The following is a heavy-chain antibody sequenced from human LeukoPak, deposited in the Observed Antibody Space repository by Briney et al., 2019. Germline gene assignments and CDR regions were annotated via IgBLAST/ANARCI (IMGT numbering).Heavy chain of an antibody. D-gene: IGHD1-14*01. CDR3: VRKFATGD. V-gene: IGHV3-74*01. CDR1: GFTFSSHL. CDR2: VKSDGTAT. Sequence: GGSLRLSCAASGFTFSSHLMHWVRQAQGTGLVWVSSVKSDGTATNYADSVKGRFTISRDNAKNTLYVQMNSLRVEGTAVYYCVRKFATGDWGQGTLVTVSS. J-gene: IGHJ4*02.